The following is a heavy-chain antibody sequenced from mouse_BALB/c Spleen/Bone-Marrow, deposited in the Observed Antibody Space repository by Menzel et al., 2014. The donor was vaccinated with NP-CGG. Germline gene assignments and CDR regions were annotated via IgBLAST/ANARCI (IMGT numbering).Heavy chain of an antibody. V-gene: IGHV1-15*01. CDR1: GYTFTDYE. D-gene: IGHD4-1*01. CDR2: LDPETGGT. J-gene: IGHJ4*01. Sequence: QVQLQQSGAELVRPGASVTLSCKASGYTFTDYEMHWVKQTPEHGLEWIGTLDPETGGTAYNQKFKDMATLTADKSSTTAYMELRSLTSEDSAVYYCANWGYYAMDYWGQGISVTVSS. CDR3: ANWGYYAMDY.